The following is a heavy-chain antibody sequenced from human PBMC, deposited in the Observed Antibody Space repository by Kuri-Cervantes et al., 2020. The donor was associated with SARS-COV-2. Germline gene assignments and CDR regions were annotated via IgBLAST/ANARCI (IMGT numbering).Heavy chain of an antibody. CDR2: ISSSSSYT. Sequence: LTCAASGFTFSDYYMSWIRQAPGKGLEWVSYISSSSSYTNYADSVKGRFTISRDNAKNSLYLQMNSLRAEDTAVYYCARRSSGWYVSFDYWGQGTLVTVSS. J-gene: IGHJ4*02. CDR1: GFTFSDYY. CDR3: ARRSSGWYVSFDY. V-gene: IGHV3-11*06. D-gene: IGHD6-19*01.